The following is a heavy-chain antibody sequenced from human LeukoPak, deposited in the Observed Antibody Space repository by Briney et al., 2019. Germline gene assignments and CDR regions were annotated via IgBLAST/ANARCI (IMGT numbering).Heavy chain of an antibody. D-gene: IGHD1-20*01. CDR3: AKVKWKLIGYFDY. CDR2: IYSGGST. Sequence: GGSLRLSCAASGFTVSNNYMSWVRQAPGKGLEWVSVIYSGGSTYYTDSVKGRLTISRDSSKNTLFLQMNSLRAEDTAVYFCAKVKWKLIGYFDYWGQGTLVTVSS. J-gene: IGHJ4*02. V-gene: IGHV3-53*01. CDR1: GFTVSNNY.